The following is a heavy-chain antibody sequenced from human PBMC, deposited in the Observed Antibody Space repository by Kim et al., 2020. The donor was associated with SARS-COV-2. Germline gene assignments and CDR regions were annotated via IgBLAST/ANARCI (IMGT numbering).Heavy chain of an antibody. CDR3: ARGLAAPMVRGVSIFDY. J-gene: IGHJ4*02. CDR1: GGTFSSYA. V-gene: IGHV1-69*13. D-gene: IGHD3-10*01. Sequence: SVKVSCKASGGTFSSYAISWVRQAPGQGLEWMGGIIPIFGTANYAQKFQGRVTITADESTSTAYMELSSLRSEDTAVYYCARGLAAPMVRGVSIFDYWGQGTLVTVSS. CDR2: IIPIFGTA.